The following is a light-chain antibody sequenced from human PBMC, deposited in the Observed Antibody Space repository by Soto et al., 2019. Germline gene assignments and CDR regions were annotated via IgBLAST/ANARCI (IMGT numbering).Light chain of an antibody. J-gene: IGKJ1*01. CDR3: QQYDTFPT. Sequence: DIQMTQSPSTLSASVGDRVTVTCRASQYISTWLAGYQQKPGKAPKLLIYKASSLESGVPSRFSGSGSGTEFTLTISSLQPDDLANYYCQQYDTFPTFGQGTKVEIK. V-gene: IGKV1-5*03. CDR1: QYISTW. CDR2: KAS.